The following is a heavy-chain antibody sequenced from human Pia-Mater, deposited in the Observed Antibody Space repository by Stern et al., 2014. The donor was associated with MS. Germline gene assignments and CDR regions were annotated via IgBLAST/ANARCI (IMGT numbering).Heavy chain of an antibody. CDR1: GFSVATAGVG. V-gene: IGHV2-5*02. CDR2: LYWDGDQ. Sequence: QVTLRESGPTLVKPTQTVTLTCTLSGFSVATAGVGVGWIRQPPGKALEWLALLYWDGDQVYSPSLKNRLTIIKDTSKNQVVLTMTNVDPVDTATYYCAHSRVKYCRGGTCYSSLFDYWGQGTLVTVSS. CDR3: AHSRVKYCRGGTCYSSLFDY. D-gene: IGHD2-15*01. J-gene: IGHJ4*02.